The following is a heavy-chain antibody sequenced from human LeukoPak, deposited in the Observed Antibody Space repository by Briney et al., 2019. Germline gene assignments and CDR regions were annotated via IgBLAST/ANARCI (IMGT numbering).Heavy chain of an antibody. CDR2: IYTGGST. V-gene: IGHV4-4*07. CDR3: ARGEGTVVPAVKGVYMDV. Sequence: SETLSLTCTVSGGSISSYYWSWIRRPAGKGLEWIGRIYTGGSTNYNPSLKSRVTMSVDTSKNQFSLKPSSVTAADTAVYYCARGEGTVVPAVKGVYMDVWGKGTTVTVSS. J-gene: IGHJ6*03. CDR1: GGSISSYY. D-gene: IGHD2-2*01.